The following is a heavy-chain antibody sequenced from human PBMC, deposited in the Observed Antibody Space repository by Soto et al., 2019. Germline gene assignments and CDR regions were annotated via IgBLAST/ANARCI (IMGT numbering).Heavy chain of an antibody. V-gene: IGHV4-30-4*01. J-gene: IGHJ3*02. Sequence: PSETLSLTCTVSGGSISSGDYYWSWIRQPPGKGLEWIGYIYYSGSTYYNPSLRSRVTISVDTSKNQFSLKLSSVTAADTAVYYCARSRYSSRWYGGGSFHDAFDIWGQGTMVTVSS. CDR1: GGSISSGDYY. D-gene: IGHD6-13*01. CDR3: ARSRYSSRWYGGGSFHDAFDI. CDR2: IYYSGST.